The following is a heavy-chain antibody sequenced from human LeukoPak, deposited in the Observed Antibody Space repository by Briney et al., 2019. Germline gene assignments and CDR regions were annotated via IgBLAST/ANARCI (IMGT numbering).Heavy chain of an antibody. J-gene: IGHJ5*02. CDR1: GGSISSNSYS. Sequence: SETLSLTCTVSGGSISSNSYSWGWIRQPPGKGLEWIASMSYSGSTYYNPSLKSRVTISVDTSRNQFSLKLSSVTAADTAVYYCARYGFVDLGRRTNWFDPWGQGTLVTVSS. V-gene: IGHV4-39*07. D-gene: IGHD5-12*01. CDR2: MSYSGST. CDR3: ARYGFVDLGRRTNWFDP.